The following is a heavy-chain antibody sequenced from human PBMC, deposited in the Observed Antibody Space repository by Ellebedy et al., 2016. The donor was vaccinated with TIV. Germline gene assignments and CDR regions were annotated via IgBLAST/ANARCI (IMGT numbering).Heavy chain of an antibody. V-gene: IGHV3-21*01. CDR2: ISSTSTYI. D-gene: IGHD2-2*01. CDR1: GFTFSSYS. J-gene: IGHJ4*02. Sequence: PGGSLRLSCTASGFTFSSYSMNWVRQAPGKGLEWVSSISSTSTYIYYTDSVKGRFTISRDNAKNALYLQMNSLRADDTAVYYCAREGGALSYQYFDYWGQGSLVTVSS. CDR3: AREGGALSYQYFDY.